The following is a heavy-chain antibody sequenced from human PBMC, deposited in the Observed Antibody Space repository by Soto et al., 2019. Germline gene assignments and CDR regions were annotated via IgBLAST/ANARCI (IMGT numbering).Heavy chain of an antibody. CDR1: GYTFTSYG. J-gene: IGHJ4*01. Sequence: ASVKVSCKASGYTFTSYGISWVRQAPGQGLEWMGWISAYNGNTNYAQKLQGRVTMTTDTSTSTAYMELRSLKTEDTAVYYCTTDSYITIATARFDYWGHGTLVTLSS. CDR3: TTDSYITIATARFDY. CDR2: ISAYNGNT. D-gene: IGHD2-2*02. V-gene: IGHV1-18*01.